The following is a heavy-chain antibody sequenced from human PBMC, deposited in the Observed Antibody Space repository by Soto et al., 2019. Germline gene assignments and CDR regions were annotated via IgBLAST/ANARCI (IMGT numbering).Heavy chain of an antibody. CDR1: GGSFSGYY. J-gene: IGHJ4*02. CDR2: INHSGST. CDR3: ASGGQTIIPKD. V-gene: IGHV4-34*01. D-gene: IGHD5-12*01. Sequence: QVQLQQWGAGLLKPSETLSLTCAVYGGSFSGYYWSWIRQPPGKGLEWIGEINHSGSTNYNPSLKSRVTISVDTSKNPFSLKLSSVTAADTAVYYCASGGQTIIPKDWGQGTLVTVSS.